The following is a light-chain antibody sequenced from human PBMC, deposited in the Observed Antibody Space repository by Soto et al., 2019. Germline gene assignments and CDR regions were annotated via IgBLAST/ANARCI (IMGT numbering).Light chain of an antibody. CDR3: QQYNGYPGT. Sequence: DIQMTQSPSTLSASVGDRVTITCRASQSVGRQLAWYQQKPGKAPKLLVYDASSLESGVPSRFSGSGSGTEFTLTISSLQPDDFATYYCQQYNGYPGTFGQGTKVEI. V-gene: IGKV1-5*01. J-gene: IGKJ1*01. CDR1: QSVGRQ. CDR2: DAS.